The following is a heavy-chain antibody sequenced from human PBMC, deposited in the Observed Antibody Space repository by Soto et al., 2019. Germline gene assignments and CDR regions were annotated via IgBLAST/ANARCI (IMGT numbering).Heavy chain of an antibody. V-gene: IGHV3-49*03. CDR1: GFTFGDYA. Sequence: EVQLVESGGGLVQPGRSLRLSCTASGFTFGDYAMSWFRQAPGKGLEWVGFIRSKAYGGTTEYAASVKGRFTISRDDSKSIAYLQMNSLKTEDTAVYYCTRGDDILTGYYLIDYWGQGTLVTVSS. CDR3: TRGDDILTGYYLIDY. CDR2: IRSKAYGGTT. J-gene: IGHJ4*02. D-gene: IGHD3-9*01.